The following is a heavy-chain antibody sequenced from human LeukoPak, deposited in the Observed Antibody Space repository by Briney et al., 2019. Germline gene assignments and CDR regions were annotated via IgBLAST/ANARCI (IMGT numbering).Heavy chain of an antibody. CDR1: GFTFSSYS. CDR3: AKQYCSGGSCYSGRDY. D-gene: IGHD2-15*01. J-gene: IGHJ4*02. V-gene: IGHV3-23*01. CDR2: ISGSGGST. Sequence: PGGSLRLSCAASGFTFSSYSMNWVRQAPGKGLEWVSAISGSGGSTYYADSVKGRFTISRDNSKNTLYLQMNSLRAEDTAVYYCAKQYCSGGSCYSGRDYWGQGTLVTVS.